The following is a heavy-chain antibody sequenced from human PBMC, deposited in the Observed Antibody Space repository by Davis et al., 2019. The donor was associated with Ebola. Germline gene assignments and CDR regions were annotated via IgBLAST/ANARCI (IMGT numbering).Heavy chain of an antibody. J-gene: IGHJ6*02. Sequence: GESLKISCAASGFTFSDYYMSWIRQAPGKGLEWVSYISSSSSYTNYADSVKGRFTISRDNAKNSLYLQMNSLRAEDTAVYYCARDMGVVVAAILYYYYGMDVWGQGTTVTVSS. CDR1: GFTFSDYY. V-gene: IGHV3-11*06. CDR3: ARDMGVVVAAILYYYYGMDV. D-gene: IGHD2-15*01. CDR2: ISSSSSYT.